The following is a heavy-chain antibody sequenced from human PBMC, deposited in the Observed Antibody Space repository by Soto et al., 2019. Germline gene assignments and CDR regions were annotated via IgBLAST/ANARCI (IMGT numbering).Heavy chain of an antibody. CDR2: ISTYNGNT. CDR1: GYTFTSYA. Sequence: QVQLVQSGTEVKKPGASVKVSCKASGYTFTSYALSWVRHAPGQGLEWMGWISTYNGNTNYAQNLQDRVTMTTDISTNTAYMELRSLRSDDTAVYYCARVVGGIPVAGSWNWFDPWGQGTLVTVSS. J-gene: IGHJ5*02. D-gene: IGHD6-19*01. CDR3: ARVVGGIPVAGSWNWFDP. V-gene: IGHV1-18*04.